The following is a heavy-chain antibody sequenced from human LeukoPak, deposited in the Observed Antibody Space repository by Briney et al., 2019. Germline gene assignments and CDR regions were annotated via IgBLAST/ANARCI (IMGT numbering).Heavy chain of an antibody. CDR3: ARHCSGGNCYGVADI. V-gene: IGHV1-69*13. CDR2: IIPIFGTA. J-gene: IGHJ3*02. CDR1: GGTFSNYA. Sequence: SVKVSCKASGGTFSNYAINWVRQAPGQGLEWMGGIIPIFGTANYAQKFQGRVAITADESTSTAYMELSSLRSEDTAVYYCARHCSGGNCYGVADIWGQGTVVTVSS. D-gene: IGHD2-15*01.